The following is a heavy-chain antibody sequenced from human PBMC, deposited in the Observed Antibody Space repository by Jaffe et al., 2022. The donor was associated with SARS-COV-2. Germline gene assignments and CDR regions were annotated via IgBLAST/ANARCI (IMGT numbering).Heavy chain of an antibody. V-gene: IGHV3-23*01. CDR3: AKSLTYSSSWYVYYGMDV. CDR2: ISGSGGST. D-gene: IGHD6-13*01. Sequence: EVQLLESGGGLVQPGGSLRLSCAASGFTFSSYAMSWVRQAPGKGLEWVSAISGSGGSTYYADSVKGRFTISRDNSKNTLYLQMNSLRAEDTAVYYCAKSLTYSSSWYVYYGMDVWGQGTTVTVSS. J-gene: IGHJ6*02. CDR1: GFTFSSYA.